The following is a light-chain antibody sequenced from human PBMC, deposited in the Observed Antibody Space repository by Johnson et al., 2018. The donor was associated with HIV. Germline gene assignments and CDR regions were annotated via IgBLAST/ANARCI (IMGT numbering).Light chain of an antibody. Sequence: HSVLTQPPSVSAAQGQKVTISCSGSSSNIGNNYVSWYQQLPGTAPKLLIYENNKRPPGIPDRFSASKSGTSATLGITGLQTGDEADYYCGTWDSSLRNGFFGTGTKVTVL. V-gene: IGLV1-51*02. CDR1: SSNIGNNY. CDR3: GTWDSSLRNGF. CDR2: ENN. J-gene: IGLJ1*01.